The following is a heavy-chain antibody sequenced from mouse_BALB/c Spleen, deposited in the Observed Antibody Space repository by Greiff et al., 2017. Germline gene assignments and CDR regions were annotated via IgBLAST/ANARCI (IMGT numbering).Heavy chain of an antibody. J-gene: IGHJ4*01. CDR2: ISSGGGST. D-gene: IGHD2-3*01. Sequence: EVMLVESGGGLVKPGGSLKLSCAASGFAFSSYDMSWVRQTPEKRLEWVAYISSGGGSTYYPDTVKGRFTISRDNAKNTLYLQMSSLKSEDTAMYYCARHSNDGYPYYAMDYWGQGTSVTVSS. CDR1: GFAFSSYD. V-gene: IGHV5-12-1*01. CDR3: ARHSNDGYPYYAMDY.